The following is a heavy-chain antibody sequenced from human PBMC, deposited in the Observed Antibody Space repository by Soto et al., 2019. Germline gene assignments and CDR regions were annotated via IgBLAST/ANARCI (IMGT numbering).Heavy chain of an antibody. CDR2: IDYKGNT. J-gene: IGHJ4*02. D-gene: IGHD4-17*01. Sequence: QVQLQESGPGLVKPSETLSLTCTVSGGSISTLYWNWVRQPPGKGLEWIGYIDYKGNTKYNPSLKSRVTTSVDTSNNQFSLNLNSVTAADTAVYHCARDYYGDYYFDSWGQGILVTVSS. CDR1: GGSISTLY. CDR3: ARDYYGDYYFDS. V-gene: IGHV4-59*11.